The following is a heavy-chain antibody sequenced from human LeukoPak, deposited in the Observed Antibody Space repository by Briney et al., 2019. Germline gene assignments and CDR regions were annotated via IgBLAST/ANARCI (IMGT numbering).Heavy chain of an antibody. Sequence: SVKVSCKASGGTFSSYAISWVRQAPGQGLEWMGGIIAIFGTANYSQKFQGRVTITTDETTSTAYMELSSLRSEDTAVYYCARLIGRDYWGQGTLVTVSS. J-gene: IGHJ4*02. CDR1: GGTFSSYA. D-gene: IGHD5-12*01. CDR3: ARLIGRDY. CDR2: IIAIFGTA. V-gene: IGHV1-69*05.